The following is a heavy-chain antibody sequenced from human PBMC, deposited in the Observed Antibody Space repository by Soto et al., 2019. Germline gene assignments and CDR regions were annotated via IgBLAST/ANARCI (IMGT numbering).Heavy chain of an antibody. CDR1: GFTFSSYA. CDR2: ISGSGGTI. Sequence: EVQLLESGGGLVQPGGSLRLSCAASGFTFSSYAMRWVRQAPGRGLEWVSAISGSGGTIYYADSVKGRFTISRDNSRNSLCLQMNSLTAADTAVYYCAKGATVKTVYYMDVWGKGTTVTVSS. CDR3: AKGATVKTVYYMDV. D-gene: IGHD4-17*01. J-gene: IGHJ6*03. V-gene: IGHV3-23*01.